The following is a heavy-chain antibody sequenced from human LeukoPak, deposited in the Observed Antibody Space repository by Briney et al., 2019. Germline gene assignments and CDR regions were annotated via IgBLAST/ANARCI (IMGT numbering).Heavy chain of an antibody. CDR1: GFTFSSYA. CDR2: TAYDGSDK. J-gene: IGHJ3*02. CDR3: ARVGDYGGAFDI. V-gene: IGHV3-30-3*01. D-gene: IGHD4-17*01. Sequence: GRSLRLSCAASGFTFSSYAMHWVRQAPGKGLEWVAVTAYDGSDKYYADSVKGRFTISRDNSKKTLYLQMNSLRAEDTAVYYCARVGDYGGAFDIWGQGTMVTVSS.